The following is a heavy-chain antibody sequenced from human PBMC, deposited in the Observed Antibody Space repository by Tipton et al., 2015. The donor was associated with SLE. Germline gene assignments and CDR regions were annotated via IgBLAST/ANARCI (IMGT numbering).Heavy chain of an antibody. CDR2: INHSGST. CDR3: ARGWYPDY. CDR1: RGSFSGYY. V-gene: IGHV4-34*01. Sequence: TLSLTCAVYRGSFSGYYWSWIRQPPGKGLEWIGEINHSGSTNYSPSLKSRVTISVDTSKNQFSLKLSSVTAADTAVYYCARGWYPDYWGQGTLVTVSS. J-gene: IGHJ4*02. D-gene: IGHD6-13*01.